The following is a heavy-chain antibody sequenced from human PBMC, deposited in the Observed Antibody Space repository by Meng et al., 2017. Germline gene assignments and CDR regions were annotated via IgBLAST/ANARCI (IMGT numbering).Heavy chain of an antibody. V-gene: IGHV1-69*05. J-gene: IGHJ5*02. CDR3: ARDRGDWTPGWFDP. D-gene: IGHD2-21*02. CDR2: IIPIFGTA. CDR1: VGTFSSYA. Sequence: QVHVCQSGTSVNKPGASVKVSCKASVGTFSSYAISWVRQAPGQGLEWMGGIIPIFGTANYAQKFQGRVTITTDESTSTAYMELSSLRSEDTAVYYCARDRGDWTPGWFDPWGQGTLVTVSS.